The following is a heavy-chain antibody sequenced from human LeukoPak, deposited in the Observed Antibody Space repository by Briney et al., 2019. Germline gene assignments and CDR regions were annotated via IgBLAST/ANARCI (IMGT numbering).Heavy chain of an antibody. CDR1: GFTFSSYS. Sequence: GGSLRLSCAASGFTFSSYSMNWVRQAPGKGLEWVSSIGSSSSYIYYADSVKGRFTISRDNAKNSLYLQMNSLRVEDTAVYYCARANYDFWSGYYNYYYYYMDVWGKGPTVTVSS. CDR3: ARANYDFWSGYYNYYYYYMDV. CDR2: IGSSSSYI. V-gene: IGHV3-21*01. D-gene: IGHD3-3*01. J-gene: IGHJ6*03.